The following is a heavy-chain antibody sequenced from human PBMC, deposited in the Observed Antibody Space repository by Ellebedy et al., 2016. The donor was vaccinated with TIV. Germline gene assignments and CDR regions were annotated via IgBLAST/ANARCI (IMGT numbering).Heavy chain of an antibody. J-gene: IGHJ4*02. D-gene: IGHD1-1*01. CDR1: GSTISRSW. V-gene: IGHV3-7*01. CDR3: LPHDGLGY. Sequence: GESLKISCAASGSTISRSWMSWVRQAPGKGLEWVAHINQNGREKNFVDSVNGRFSISRDNARNSLFLQMNSLRADDTAVYYCLPHDGLGYWGQGTLVTVSS. CDR2: INQNGREK.